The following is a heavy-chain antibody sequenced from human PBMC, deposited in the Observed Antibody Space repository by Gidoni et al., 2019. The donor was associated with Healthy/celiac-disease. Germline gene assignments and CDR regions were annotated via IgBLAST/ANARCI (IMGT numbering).Heavy chain of an antibody. Sequence: QLQLQQWGAGLLKPSETLSLTCAVYGASFSGYYWSWIRQPPGKGLEGIGEINHSGSTNYNPSLKSRVTISVDTSKNQFSLKLSSVTAADTAVYYCASRERSVVITYYFDYWGQGTLVTVSS. CDR2: INHSGST. CDR1: GASFSGYY. J-gene: IGHJ4*02. D-gene: IGHD3-22*01. V-gene: IGHV4-34*01. CDR3: ASRERSVVITYYFDY.